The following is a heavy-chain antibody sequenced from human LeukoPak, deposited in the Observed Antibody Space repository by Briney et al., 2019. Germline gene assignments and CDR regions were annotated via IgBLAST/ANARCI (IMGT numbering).Heavy chain of an antibody. Sequence: SVTLALTCTVSGGSISSSSYYWGWIRQPPGKRLEWIGSIYYSGSTYYNPSLKSRVTISVDTSKNQFSLKLSSVTAADTAVYYCARSLRGYYQRPPHYFDYWGQGTLVTVSS. V-gene: IGHV4-39*01. CDR2: IYYSGST. CDR3: ARSLRGYYQRPPHYFDY. D-gene: IGHD3-22*01. CDR1: GGSISSSSYY. J-gene: IGHJ4*02.